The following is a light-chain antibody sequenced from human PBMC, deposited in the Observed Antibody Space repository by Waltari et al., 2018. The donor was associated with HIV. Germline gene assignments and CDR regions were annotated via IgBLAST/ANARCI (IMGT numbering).Light chain of an antibody. Sequence: QSALTQPPSASGSLGQSVTLSCTGSSSAIGANDSVSWFQHHPRSAPKLLLYEVTRRPSTVSDRFSGSRSGSTAFLTVAGLQPDDEATYFCSSYGDSLRVLFGGGTNVTVL. J-gene: IGLJ3*02. CDR1: SSAIGANDS. CDR2: EVT. CDR3: SSYGDSLRVL. V-gene: IGLV2-8*01.